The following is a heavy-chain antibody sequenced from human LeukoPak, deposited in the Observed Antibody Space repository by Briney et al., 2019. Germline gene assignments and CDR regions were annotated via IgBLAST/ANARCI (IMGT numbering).Heavy chain of an antibody. CDR1: GYTFTGYY. V-gene: IGHV1-2*04. Sequence: ASVKVSCKASGYTFTGYYTHWVRQAPGQGLEWMGWINPNSGGTNYAQKFQGWVTMTRDTSISTAYTELSRLRSDDTAVYYCARVKNKITFGDRTLWYWGQGTLVTVSS. CDR2: INPNSGGT. CDR3: ARVKNKITFGDRTLWY. J-gene: IGHJ4*02. D-gene: IGHD3-16*01.